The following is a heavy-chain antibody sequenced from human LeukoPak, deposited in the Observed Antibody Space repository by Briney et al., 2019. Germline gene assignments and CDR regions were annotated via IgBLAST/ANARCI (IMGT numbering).Heavy chain of an antibody. J-gene: IGHJ3*02. D-gene: IGHD4-17*01. Sequence: GGSLRLSCAASGFTFDDYAMHWVRQAPGKGLEWVSGISWNSGSIGYADPVKGRFTISRDNAKNSLYLQMNSLRAEDTALYYCAKEMYGDYGGASDAFDIWGQGTMVTVSS. CDR1: GFTFDDYA. CDR3: AKEMYGDYGGASDAFDI. V-gene: IGHV3-9*01. CDR2: ISWNSGSI.